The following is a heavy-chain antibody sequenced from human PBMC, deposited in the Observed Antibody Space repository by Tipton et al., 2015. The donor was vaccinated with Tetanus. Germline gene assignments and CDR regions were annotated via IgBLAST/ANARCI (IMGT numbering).Heavy chain of an antibody. D-gene: IGHD3-16*02. J-gene: IGHJ4*02. V-gene: IGHV4-31*03. Sequence: TLSLTCTVSGGSISSGGYYWSWIRQHPGKGLEWIGYIYYSGSTHYNPSLKSRVTISVDTSKNQFSLKLSSVTAADTAVYYCARGSSRFGGVIAYWGQGTLVTVSS. CDR1: GGSISSGGYY. CDR3: ARGSSRFGGVIAY. CDR2: IYYSGST.